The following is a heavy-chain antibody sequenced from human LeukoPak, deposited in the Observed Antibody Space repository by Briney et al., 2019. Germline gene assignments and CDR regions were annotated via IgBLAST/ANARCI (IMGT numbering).Heavy chain of an antibody. D-gene: IGHD3-22*01. V-gene: IGHV5-51*01. CDR2: IYPGDSDT. CDR3: ARLIRDSSGYSSSELDN. J-gene: IGHJ4*02. CDR1: GYSFTSYW. Sequence: GESLKISCKGSGYSFTSYWIGWVRQMPGKGLEWMGIIYPGDSDTRYSPSFQGQVTISADKSINTAYLQWSSLKAADTAIYYCARLIRDSSGYSSSELDNWGQGTLVTVSS.